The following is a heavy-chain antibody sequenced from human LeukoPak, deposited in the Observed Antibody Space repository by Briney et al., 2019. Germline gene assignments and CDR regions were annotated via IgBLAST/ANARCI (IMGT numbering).Heavy chain of an antibody. D-gene: IGHD2-15*01. CDR3: ARVLVVPATGFYYYYYYMDV. Sequence: SETLSLTCTVSGGSISSYYWSWIRQPPGKGLEWIGYIYYSGSTNYNPSLKSRVTISVDTSKNQFSLKLSSVTAADTAVYYCARVLVVPATGFYYYYYYMDVWGKGTTVTVSS. CDR1: GGSISSYY. CDR2: IYYSGST. J-gene: IGHJ6*03. V-gene: IGHV4-59*12.